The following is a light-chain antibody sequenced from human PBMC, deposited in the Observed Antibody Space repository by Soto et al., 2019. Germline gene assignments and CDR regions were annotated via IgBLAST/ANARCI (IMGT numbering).Light chain of an antibody. V-gene: IGKV1-27*01. CDR2: GAS. Sequence: DIQMTQSPSSLSASVGDTFTITCRASQDIINHLAWYQQRPGKVPNLLIYGASTLHSGVPSRFRGSGSGTHFALTISSLQPDDVSTFFCKNHRLALGTFGQGTRLEIK. CDR3: KNHRLALGT. J-gene: IGKJ5*01. CDR1: QDIINH.